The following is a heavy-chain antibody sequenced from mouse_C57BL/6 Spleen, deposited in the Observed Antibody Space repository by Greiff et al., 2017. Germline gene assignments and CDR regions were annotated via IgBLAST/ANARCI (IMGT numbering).Heavy chain of an antibody. CDR3: AQYCGYYGFAY. Sequence: QVQLQQSGPELVKPGASVKLSCKASGYTFTSYDIHWVKQRPGQGLEWIGWIYPRDGSTKYNEKFKGKATLTVDTSSSQAYMELHSLTSVDSAVYFCAQYCGYYGFAYWGQGTLVTVSA. D-gene: IGHD2-3*01. J-gene: IGHJ3*01. CDR2: IYPRDGST. CDR1: GYTFTSYD. V-gene: IGHV1-85*01.